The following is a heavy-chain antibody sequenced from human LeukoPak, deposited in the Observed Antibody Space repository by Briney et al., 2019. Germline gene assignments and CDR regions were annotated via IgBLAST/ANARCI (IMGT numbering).Heavy chain of an antibody. CDR1: GGSINDQA. CDR3: ARLSRIATAGAYSYHSLDI. Sequence: PWETLSLTCAVAGGSINDQAWCWVRQPPGRGLEWISCVYYTGSCEYNASLKCRLTISTDTSNNQVSLKVTSVTAADTAIYSCARLSRIATAGAYSYHSLDIWGQGTTVTVSS. D-gene: IGHD6-13*01. CDR2: VYYTGSC. J-gene: IGHJ6*02. V-gene: IGHV4-59*11.